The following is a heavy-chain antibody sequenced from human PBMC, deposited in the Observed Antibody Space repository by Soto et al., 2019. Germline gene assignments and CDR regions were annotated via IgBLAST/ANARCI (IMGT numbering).Heavy chain of an antibody. V-gene: IGHV3-23*01. J-gene: IGHJ4*02. Sequence: EVQLLESGGGLVQPGGSLRLSCAASGFTFSSYAMSWVRQAPGKGLEWVSAISGSGGSTYYADSVKDRFTISRDNSKNTLYLQMNSLRAEDTAVYYCANHYYDFWSTPSYWIDYWGQGTLVTVSA. CDR3: ANHYYDFWSTPSYWIDY. CDR1: GFTFSSYA. CDR2: ISGSGGST. D-gene: IGHD3-3*01.